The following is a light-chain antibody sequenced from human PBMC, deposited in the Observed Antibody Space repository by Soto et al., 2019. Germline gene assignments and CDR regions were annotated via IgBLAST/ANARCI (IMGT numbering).Light chain of an antibody. CDR2: LNSAGSH. CDR3: QTWGTGIQV. V-gene: IGLV4-69*01. J-gene: IGLJ2*01. Sequence: QSVLTQSPSASASLGASVKLTCTLSSWHSSYAIAWHQQHPEKGPRYLMKLNSAGSHSKGDGIPDRFSGSSSGAERYLTISSLQSEDEADYYCQTWGTGIQVFGGGTKLTVL. CDR1: SWHSSYA.